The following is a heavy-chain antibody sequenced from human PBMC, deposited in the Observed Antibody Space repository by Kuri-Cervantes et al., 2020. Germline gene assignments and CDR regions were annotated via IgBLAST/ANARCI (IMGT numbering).Heavy chain of an antibody. CDR2: INPNSGGT. J-gene: IGHJ3*02. CDR1: GYTFIAYY. Sequence: ASVKVSCKASGYTFIAYYLNWVRQDPGQGLEWMGWINPNSGGTNYAPKFQGRVTMTRDTSINTVYMELSRLRSDDTAVYYCARAGITMIPGLRPDAFDIWGQGTMVTVSS. V-gene: IGHV1-2*02. D-gene: IGHD3-22*01. CDR3: ARAGITMIPGLRPDAFDI.